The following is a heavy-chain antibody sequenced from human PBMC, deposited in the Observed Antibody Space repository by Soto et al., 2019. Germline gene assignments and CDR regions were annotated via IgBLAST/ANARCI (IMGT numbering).Heavy chain of an antibody. CDR3: TPGRFGANEWSFDY. D-gene: IGHD2-8*01. J-gene: IGHJ4*02. V-gene: IGHV3-15*06. CDR2: ITNKENGEAT. CDR1: GFSFPNAW. Sequence: EVQLVESGGGLVEPGGSLRLSCAASGFSFPNAWMTWVRQAPGKGLAWVGRITNKENGEATKYAAPVKGRFTISRDDSENILYLQMDSLQTEDISVYYCTPGRFGANEWSFDYWGQGTLVTVSS.